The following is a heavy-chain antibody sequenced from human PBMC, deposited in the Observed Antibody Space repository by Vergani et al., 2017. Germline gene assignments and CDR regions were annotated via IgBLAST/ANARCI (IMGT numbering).Heavy chain of an antibody. CDR1: GFTFSACP. Sequence: EVQLLQSGGGVIQPGGSVRLSCAASGFTFSACPMTWVRQAPGKGLEWVSAISARYPSTYYADSVKGRFNISRDNSKNMLYLQMNSLRAEDTAVYYCARFSYDTTPYLQGGYDCWGQGTLVSVSS. D-gene: IGHD3-22*01. CDR2: ISARYPST. J-gene: IGHJ4*02. V-gene: IGHV3-23*01. CDR3: ARFSYDTTPYLQGGYDC.